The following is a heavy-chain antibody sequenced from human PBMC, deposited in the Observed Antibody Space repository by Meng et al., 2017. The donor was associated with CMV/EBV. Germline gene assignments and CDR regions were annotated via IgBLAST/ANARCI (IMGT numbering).Heavy chain of an antibody. D-gene: IGHD2-2*01. V-gene: IGHV3-30*02. CDR2: IRYDGSNK. CDR1: GFTFSSYG. J-gene: IGHJ3*02. CDR3: ANGVLDIVVVPAATGPNAFDI. Sequence: GSLRLSCAASGFTFSSYGMHWVRQAPGKGLEWVAFIRYDGSNKYYADSVKGRFTISRDNSKNTLYLQMNSLRAEDTAVYYCANGVLDIVVVPAATGPNAFDIWGQGTMVTVSS.